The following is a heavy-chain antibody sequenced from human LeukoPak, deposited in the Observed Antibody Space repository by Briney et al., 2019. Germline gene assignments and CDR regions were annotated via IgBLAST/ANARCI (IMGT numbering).Heavy chain of an antibody. CDR3: AKADGGQWPSSYYYYYMDV. D-gene: IGHD6-19*01. CDR2: IVSSGDTT. Sequence: GGSLRLSCAASGFTFSSYAMSWVRQAPGKGLEWVSAIVSSGDTTYYADSVKGRFTISRDNSKNTLYLQMNSLRAEDTAVYYCAKADGGQWPSSYYYYYMDVWGKGTTVTVSS. CDR1: GFTFSSYA. V-gene: IGHV3-23*01. J-gene: IGHJ6*03.